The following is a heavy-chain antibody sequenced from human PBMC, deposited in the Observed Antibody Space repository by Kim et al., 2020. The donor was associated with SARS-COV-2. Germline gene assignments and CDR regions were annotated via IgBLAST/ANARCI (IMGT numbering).Heavy chain of an antibody. Sequence: SETLSLTCAVYGGSFSGYYWSWIRQPPGKGLEWIGEINHSGSTNYNPSLKSRVTISVDTSKNQFSLKLSSVTAADTAVYYCASTRKVTGGSDYWGQGTLVTVSS. D-gene: IGHD7-27*01. J-gene: IGHJ4*02. CDR2: INHSGST. CDR1: GGSFSGYY. V-gene: IGHV4-34*01. CDR3: ASTRKVTGGSDY.